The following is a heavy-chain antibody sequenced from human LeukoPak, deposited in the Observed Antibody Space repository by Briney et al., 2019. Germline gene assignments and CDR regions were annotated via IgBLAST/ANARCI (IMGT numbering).Heavy chain of an antibody. V-gene: IGHV4-30-4*08. D-gene: IGHD1-14*01. Sequence: PSQTLSLTCTVSGGSISSGDYYWSWIRQPPGKGLEWIGYIYYSGSTYYNPSLKSRVTISVDTSKNQFSLKLSSVTAVDTAVYYCARDGRETGSNGLIDYWGKGTLVTVSS. CDR3: ARDGRETGSNGLIDY. J-gene: IGHJ4*02. CDR2: IYYSGST. CDR1: GGSISSGDYY.